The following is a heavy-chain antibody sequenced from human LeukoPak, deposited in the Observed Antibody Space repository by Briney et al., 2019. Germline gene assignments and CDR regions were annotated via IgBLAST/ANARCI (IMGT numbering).Heavy chain of an antibody. V-gene: IGHV4-34*01. CDR2: INHSGST. J-gene: IGHJ4*02. D-gene: IGHD2-2*01. CDR1: GGSFSGYY. Sequence: SETLSLTCAVYGGSFSGYYRSWIRQPPGKGLEWIGEINHSGSTNYNPSLKSRVTISVDTSKNQFSLKLSSVTAADTAVYYCARCGKRLKYQLPLGYWGQGTLVTVSS. CDR3: ARCGKRLKYQLPLGY.